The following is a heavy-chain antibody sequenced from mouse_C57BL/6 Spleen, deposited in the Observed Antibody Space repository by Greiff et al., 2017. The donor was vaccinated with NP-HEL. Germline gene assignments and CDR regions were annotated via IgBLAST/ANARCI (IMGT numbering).Heavy chain of an antibody. V-gene: IGHV1-80*01. J-gene: IGHJ4*01. D-gene: IGHD1-1*01. CDR1: GYAFSSYW. CDR2: IYPGDGDT. Sequence: QVQLKQSGAELVKPGASVKISCKASGYAFSSYWMNWVKQRPGKGLEWIGQIYPGDGDTNYNGKFKGKATLTADKSSSTAYMQLSSLTSEDSAVYFCARSTVVRAMDYWGQGTSVTVSS. CDR3: ARSTVVRAMDY.